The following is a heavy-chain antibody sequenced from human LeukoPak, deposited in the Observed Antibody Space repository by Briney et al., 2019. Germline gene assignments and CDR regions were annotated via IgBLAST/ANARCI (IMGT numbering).Heavy chain of an antibody. J-gene: IGHJ5*02. CDR1: GYTFTNFG. CDR2: IIGYNVTP. V-gene: IGHV1-18*01. Sequence: AGNVSCKASGYTFTNFGINWVPPAPGQGLEWMGWIIGYNVTPNYAQKFQGRVTMTTDTSTNTAYMNLRNLTSDDTAVYYCARDEGDLWGQGTLVTVSS. CDR3: ARDEGDL.